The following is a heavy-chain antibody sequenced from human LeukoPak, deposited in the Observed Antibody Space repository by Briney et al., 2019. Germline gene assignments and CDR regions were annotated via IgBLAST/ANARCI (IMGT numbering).Heavy chain of an antibody. V-gene: IGHV3-48*03. CDR3: AKNGDRGAYCSGGTCYPYYYYYMDV. CDR2: ISSGGSTI. D-gene: IGHD2-15*01. Sequence: PGGSLRLSCAASGFTFSSFEMKWVRQAPGKGLEWVSYISSGGSTIYYADSVRGRFTISRDNSRNTLYLQMNSLRAEDTAIYYCAKNGDRGAYCSGGTCYPYYYYYMDVWGKGTTVTISS. CDR1: GFTFSSFE. J-gene: IGHJ6*03.